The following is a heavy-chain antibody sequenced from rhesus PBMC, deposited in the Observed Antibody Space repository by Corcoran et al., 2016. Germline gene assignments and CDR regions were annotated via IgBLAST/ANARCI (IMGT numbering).Heavy chain of an antibody. Sequence: EVQLVESGGGLVQPGGSLRLSCAASGFTFSSFGMHWVRQAPGKGLEWVAVLSDDGSKKYNADSVKDRITISRDNSKNRLYRQMNNLKLEDTAVYYCARERGIAGTTRDAFDFWGQGLRVTVSS. CDR1: GFTFSSFG. J-gene: IGHJ3*01. CDR2: LSDDGSKK. CDR3: ARERGIAGTTRDAFDF. D-gene: IGHD1-14*01. V-gene: IGHV3-54*02.